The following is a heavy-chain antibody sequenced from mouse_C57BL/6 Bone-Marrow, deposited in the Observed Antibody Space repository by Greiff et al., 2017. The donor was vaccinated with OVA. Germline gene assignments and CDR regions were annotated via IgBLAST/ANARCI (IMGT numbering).Heavy chain of an antibody. Sequence: EVKLVESGGDLVKPGGSLKLSCAASGFTFSSYGMSWVRQTPDKRLGWVATISSGGSYTYYPDSVKGRFTISRDNAKNTLYLQMSSLKSEDTAMYYCARRGYFDYWGQGTTLTVSS. CDR3: ARRGYFDY. CDR1: GFTFSSYG. V-gene: IGHV5-6*02. J-gene: IGHJ2*01. CDR2: ISSGGSYT.